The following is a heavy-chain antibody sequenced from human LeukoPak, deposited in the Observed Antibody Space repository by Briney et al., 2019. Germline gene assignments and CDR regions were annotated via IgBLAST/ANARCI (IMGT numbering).Heavy chain of an antibody. CDR2: INHSGST. J-gene: IGHJ4*02. CDR3: ATGIAAAGSDY. CDR1: GGSFSGYY. V-gene: IGHV4-34*01. Sequence: NPSETLSLTCAVYGGSFSGYYWSWIRQPPGKGLEWIGEINHSGSTNYNPSLKSRVTISVDTSKNQFSLKLSSVTAADTAVYYCATGIAAAGSDYWGQGTLVTVSS. D-gene: IGHD6-13*01.